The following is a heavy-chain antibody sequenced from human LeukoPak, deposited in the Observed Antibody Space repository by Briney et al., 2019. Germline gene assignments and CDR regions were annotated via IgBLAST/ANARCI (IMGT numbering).Heavy chain of an antibody. CDR1: GFTFSSYA. D-gene: IGHD4-23*01. J-gene: IGHJ4*02. V-gene: IGHV3-23*01. CDR3: AKGTSYGGNSDYFDY. Sequence: PGGSLRLSCAASGFTFSSYAMSWVRQAPGKGLEWVSAISGSGGSTYYADSVKGRFTISRDNSKNTLYLQMNSLRAEDTAVYYCAKGTSYGGNSDYFDYWGQGTLVTVSS. CDR2: ISGSGGST.